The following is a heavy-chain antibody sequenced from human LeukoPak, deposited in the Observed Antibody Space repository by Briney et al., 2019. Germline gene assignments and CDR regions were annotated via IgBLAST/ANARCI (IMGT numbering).Heavy chain of an antibody. V-gene: IGHV3-30*03. Sequence: GRSLRLSCAASGFTFSSYGMHWVRQAPGKGLEWVAVISYDGSNEYYADSVKGRFTISRDNAKNSLYLQMNSLRAEDTAVYYCARDRGWLQFDLWGRGTLVTVSS. CDR1: GFTFSSYG. J-gene: IGHJ2*01. CDR2: ISYDGSNE. D-gene: IGHD5-24*01. CDR3: ARDRGWLQFDL.